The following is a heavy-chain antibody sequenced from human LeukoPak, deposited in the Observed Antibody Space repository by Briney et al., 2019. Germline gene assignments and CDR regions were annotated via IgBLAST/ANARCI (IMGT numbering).Heavy chain of an antibody. J-gene: IGHJ6*03. CDR3: ARVGGSSRWFIDYYYYYMDV. D-gene: IGHD6-13*01. CDR2: IKQDGSEK. V-gene: IGHV3-7*01. Sequence: PGGSLRLSCAASGFTFSRYWMSWVRQAPGKGLEWVANIKQDGSEKYYVDSVKGRFTISRDNANNSLYPQMNSLRAEDSAVYYCARVGGSSRWFIDYYYYYMDVWGKGTTVTVSS. CDR1: GFTFSRYW.